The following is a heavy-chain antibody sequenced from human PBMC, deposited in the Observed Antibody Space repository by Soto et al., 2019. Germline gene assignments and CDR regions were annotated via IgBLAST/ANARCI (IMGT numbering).Heavy chain of an antibody. CDR3: ARAIAVAGTGGAFDI. CDR2: INPSGGST. CDR1: GYTFTSYY. Sequence: ASVKVSCKASGYTFTSYYMHWVRQAPGQGLEWMGIINPSGGSTSYAQKFQGRVTMTRDTSTSIVYMELSSLRSEDTAVYYCARAIAVAGTGGAFDIWGQGTMVTVSS. V-gene: IGHV1-46*03. J-gene: IGHJ3*02. D-gene: IGHD6-19*01.